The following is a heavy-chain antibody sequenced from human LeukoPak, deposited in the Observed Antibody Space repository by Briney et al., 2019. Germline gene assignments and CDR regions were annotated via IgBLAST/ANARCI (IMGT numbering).Heavy chain of an antibody. CDR3: ARVRDVYNHVFEN. CDR2: IYQGGST. V-gene: IGHV3-53*01. CDR1: TFTVASNY. Sequence: GGSLRLSCAVSTFTVASNYMSWVRQTPGKGLVWVSDIYQGGSTYYSDSVKGRFTISRDISKNNLHLQMNNLRVDDTAVYYCARVRDVYNHVFENWGQGTLVTVS. J-gene: IGHJ4*02. D-gene: IGHD5-24*01.